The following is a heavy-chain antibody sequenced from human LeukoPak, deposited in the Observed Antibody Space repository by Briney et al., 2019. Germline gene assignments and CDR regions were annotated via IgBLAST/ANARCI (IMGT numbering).Heavy chain of an antibody. D-gene: IGHD3-3*01. J-gene: IGHJ4*02. CDR1: GYTLTELS. Sequence: ASVKVSCKVSGYTLTELSMHWVRQAPGKGLEWMGGFDPEDGETIYAQKFQGRVTMTTDTSTSTAYMELRSLRSDDTAVYYCARGGDFWSGYFSPTDYWGQGTLVTVSS. CDR3: ARGGDFWSGYFSPTDY. CDR2: FDPEDGET. V-gene: IGHV1-24*01.